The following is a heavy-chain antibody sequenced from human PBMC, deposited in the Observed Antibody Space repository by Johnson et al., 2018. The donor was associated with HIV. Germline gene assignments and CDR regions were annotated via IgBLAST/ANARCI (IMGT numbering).Heavy chain of an antibody. Sequence: VQLVESGGGLVQPGGSLRLSCAASGFTFSSYWMHWVRQAPGKGLVWVSRINSDGSSTSYADSVKGRFTISRDNAKNTLYLQMNSLRAEDTAVYYCARAVLWFGDHVFDMWGQGTMVTVSS. D-gene: IGHD3-10*01. V-gene: IGHV3-74*02. J-gene: IGHJ3*02. CDR3: ARAVLWFGDHVFDM. CDR1: GFTFSSYW. CDR2: INSDGSST.